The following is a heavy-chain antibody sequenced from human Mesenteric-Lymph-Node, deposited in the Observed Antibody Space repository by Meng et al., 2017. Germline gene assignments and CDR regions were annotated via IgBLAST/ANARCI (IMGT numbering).Heavy chain of an antibody. CDR3: ARDLKPEGIATEYLDY. J-gene: IGHJ4*02. CDR2: ISVYNGNT. D-gene: IGHD6-13*01. CDR1: GYTFTSQR. Sequence: AQVTNPVATVKVSCQASGYTFTSQRITWVRQAPGQGLEWMGWISVYNGNTKCAEKFQGRVTMTTDTSTSTVYMEVRSLTSDDTAIYYCARDLKPEGIATEYLDYWGQGTLVTVSS. V-gene: IGHV1-18*01.